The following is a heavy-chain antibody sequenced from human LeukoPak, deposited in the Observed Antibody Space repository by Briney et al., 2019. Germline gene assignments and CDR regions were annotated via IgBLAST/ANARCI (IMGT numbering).Heavy chain of an antibody. CDR2: IKQDGSAE. CDR3: ARDIAVAGTFFDY. CDR1: GFTFSSFW. D-gene: IGHD6-19*01. Sequence: GGSLRLSCAAAGFTFSSFWMSWDRQAPGKGLEWVANIKQDGSAEYYVDSVKGRFTISRDNAKNSLYLQMNSLGVEDTAVYYCARDIAVAGTFFDYWGQGTLVTVSS. V-gene: IGHV3-7*03. J-gene: IGHJ4*02.